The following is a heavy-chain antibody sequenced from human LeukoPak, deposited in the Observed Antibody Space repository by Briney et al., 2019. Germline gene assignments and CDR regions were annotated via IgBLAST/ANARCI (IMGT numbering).Heavy chain of an antibody. CDR3: ARDSWDIVVVPAATLRNYYYYYMDV. V-gene: IGHV3-30*01. CDR1: GFTFSSYA. Sequence: GRSLRLSCAASGFTFSSYAMHWVRQAPGKGLEWVAVISYDGSNKYYADSVKGRFTISRDNSKNTLYLKMNSLRAEDTAVYYCARDSWDIVVVPAATLRNYYYYYMDVWGKGTTVTVSS. CDR2: ISYDGSNK. J-gene: IGHJ6*03. D-gene: IGHD2-2*01.